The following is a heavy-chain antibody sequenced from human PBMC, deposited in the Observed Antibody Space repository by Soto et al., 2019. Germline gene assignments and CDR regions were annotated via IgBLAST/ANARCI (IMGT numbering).Heavy chain of an antibody. J-gene: IGHJ6*01. V-gene: IGHV4-30-4*01. Sequence: QVQLQESAPGLVKPSQTLSLTCTVSGGSISSGDYFWSWIRQSPGKVLEWIGYISSIGSTYYNPSLKSRVSVSRDTSRNQFSLKLSSVTTTGKAVYYCARGLVIGPYYCHGMDVW. D-gene: IGHD3-9*01. CDR3: ARGLVIGPYYCHGMDV. CDR2: ISSIGST. CDR1: GGSISSGDYF.